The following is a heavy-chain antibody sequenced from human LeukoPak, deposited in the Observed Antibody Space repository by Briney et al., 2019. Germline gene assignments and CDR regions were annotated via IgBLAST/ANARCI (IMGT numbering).Heavy chain of an antibody. CDR2: INPNSGRT. D-gene: IGHD6-19*01. CDR3: ARYSSGSPFDH. V-gene: IGHV1-2*02. CDR1: GYTFTGYY. Sequence: ASVKVSCKASGYTFTGYYRHWVRQAPGQGLEWMGWINPNSGRTNYAQKFQGRVTMTRDTSISTAYMEVSSLRSDDTAVYYCARYSSGSPFDHWGQGTLVTVSS. J-gene: IGHJ4*02.